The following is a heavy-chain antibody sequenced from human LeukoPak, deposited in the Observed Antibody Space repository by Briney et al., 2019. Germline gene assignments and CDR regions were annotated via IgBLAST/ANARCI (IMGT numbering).Heavy chain of an antibody. D-gene: IGHD3-10*01. V-gene: IGHV4-30-2*01. CDR2: IYHSGST. CDR1: GGSFSSGGYY. J-gene: IGHJ4*02. Sequence: SETLSLTCTVSGGSFSSGGYYWSWIRQPLGKGLEWIGYIYHSGSTYYNPSLKSRVTISVDRSKNHFSLKLSSVTAADTAVYYCARVALVRGVIGPVDYWGQGTLVTVSS. CDR3: ARVALVRGVIGPVDY.